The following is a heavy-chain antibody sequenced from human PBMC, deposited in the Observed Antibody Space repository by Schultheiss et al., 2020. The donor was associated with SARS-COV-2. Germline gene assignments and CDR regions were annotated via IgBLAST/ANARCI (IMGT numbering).Heavy chain of an antibody. V-gene: IGHV3-11*03. CDR2: ISSSSSYT. J-gene: IGHJ4*02. CDR1: GFTFSDYY. CDR3: AKSASHEVVVPAAIKVFDY. D-gene: IGHD2-2*02. Sequence: GGSLRLSCAASGFTFSDYYMSWIRQAPGKGLEWVSYISSSSSYTNYADSVKGRFTISRDNAKNSLYLQMNSLRAEDTALYYCAKSASHEVVVPAAIKVFDYWGQGTLVTVSS.